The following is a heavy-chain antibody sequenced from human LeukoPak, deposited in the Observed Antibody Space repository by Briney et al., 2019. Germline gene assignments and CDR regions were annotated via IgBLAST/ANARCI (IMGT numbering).Heavy chain of an antibody. Sequence: GGSLRLSCVVSGFTFSSYSMIWVRQAPGKGLQWVANMKKDGSETNYVDSVKGRFTISRDNAKNSLYLQMNSLRAEDTAVYYCGRHRSGSGTYFIDYWGQGTLVSVSS. CDR2: MKKDGSET. CDR3: GRHRSGSGTYFIDY. D-gene: IGHD3-10*01. CDR1: GFTFSSYS. J-gene: IGHJ4*02. V-gene: IGHV3-7*01.